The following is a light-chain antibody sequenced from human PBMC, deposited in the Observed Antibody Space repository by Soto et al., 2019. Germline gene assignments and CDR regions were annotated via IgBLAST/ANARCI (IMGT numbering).Light chain of an antibody. Sequence: QSVLTQPASVSGSHGQSIAISCTGTSSDVGGYDYVSWYQRQPDKAHKLMIYEVTKRPSGVSNRFSGSKSGNTASLTISGLQAEDEADYYCSSHTSGSTRVFGTGTKVTVL. CDR2: EVT. CDR3: SSHTSGSTRV. J-gene: IGLJ1*01. V-gene: IGLV2-14*01. CDR1: SSDVGGYDY.